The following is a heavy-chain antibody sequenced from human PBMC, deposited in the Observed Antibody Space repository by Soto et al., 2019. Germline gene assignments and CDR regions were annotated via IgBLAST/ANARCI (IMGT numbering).Heavy chain of an antibody. D-gene: IGHD3-10*01. V-gene: IGHV3-23*01. CDR1: GFTFSSYA. CDR2: ISGSGGST. J-gene: IGHJ5*02. Sequence: EVQLLESGGGLVQPGGSLRLSCAASGFTFSSYAMSWVRQAPGKGLEWVSAISGSGGSTYYADSVKGRFTISRDNSKNTLYLQMNSLRAEDTAVYYCAKVTTPLRGVRGVRPSPFDPWGQGTLVTVSS. CDR3: AKVTTPLRGVRGVRPSPFDP.